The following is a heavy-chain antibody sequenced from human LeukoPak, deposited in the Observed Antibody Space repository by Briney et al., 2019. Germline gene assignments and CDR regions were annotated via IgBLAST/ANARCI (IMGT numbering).Heavy chain of an antibody. CDR3: ARGFLGTWIQLWSHYYFDY. V-gene: IGHV3-7*01. Sequence: GGSLRLSCAASGFTFSSYWMSWVRQAPGKGLEWVANIKQDGSEKYYVDSVKGRFTISRDNSKNTLYLQMNSLRAEDTAVYYCARGFLGTWIQLWSHYYFDYWGQGTLVTVSS. J-gene: IGHJ4*02. D-gene: IGHD5-18*01. CDR2: IKQDGSEK. CDR1: GFTFSSYW.